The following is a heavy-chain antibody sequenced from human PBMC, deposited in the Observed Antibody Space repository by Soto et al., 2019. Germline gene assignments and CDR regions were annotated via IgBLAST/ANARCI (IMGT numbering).Heavy chain of an antibody. CDR1: GGSFSGYY. CDR3: ARGLLLWFGESSNFDY. CDR2: INHSGST. J-gene: IGHJ4*02. V-gene: IGHV4-34*01. D-gene: IGHD3-10*01. Sequence: PSETLSLTCAVYGGSFSGYYWSWIRQPPGKGLEWIGEINHSGSTNYNPSLKSRVTISVDTSKNQFSLKLSSVTAADTAVYYCARGLLLWFGESSNFDYWGQGTLVTVS.